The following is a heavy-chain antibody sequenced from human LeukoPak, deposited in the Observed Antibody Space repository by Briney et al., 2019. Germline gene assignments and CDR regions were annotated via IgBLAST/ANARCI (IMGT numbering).Heavy chain of an antibody. D-gene: IGHD2-2*01. Sequence: ASVKVSCKASGYTFSSYPLNWLRQAPGQGLEWIGWITTNTGSPMYAQGFTGRFVFSLDTSVNMAYLQISSLKAEDTAVYYCAGGPGPVEYWGQGTLVTVSS. V-gene: IGHV7-4-1*04. CDR2: ITTNTGSP. CDR3: AGGPGPVEY. CDR1: GYTFSSYP. J-gene: IGHJ4*02.